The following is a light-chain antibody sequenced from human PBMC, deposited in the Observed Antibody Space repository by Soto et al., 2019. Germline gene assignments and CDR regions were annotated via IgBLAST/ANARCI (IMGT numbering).Light chain of an antibody. Sequence: QSALTQPASVSGSPGQSITIPCTGTSSDVGTYNYVSWYQHHPGKAPKLIIYEVSNRPSGVSNRFSGSKSGSTASLTISGLQAEDEADYHCTSYTRDTALVFGTGTKVTAL. CDR1: SSDVGTYNY. V-gene: IGLV2-14*01. J-gene: IGLJ1*01. CDR3: TSYTRDTALV. CDR2: EVS.